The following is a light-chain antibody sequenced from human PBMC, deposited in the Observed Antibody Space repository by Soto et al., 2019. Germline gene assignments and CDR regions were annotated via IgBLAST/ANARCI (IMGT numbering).Light chain of an antibody. CDR1: QTVRRY. CDR2: DAS. Sequence: IVLTQSPATPSLSAGERATLSCRASQTVRRYLAWYQQKPGQATRLLIYDASKRATGIPDRFSGSGFGTDFTLTISRLEPEDFAVYYCQQYGSSPTWTFGQGTKVDIK. V-gene: IGKV3-20*01. CDR3: QQYGSSPTWT. J-gene: IGKJ1*01.